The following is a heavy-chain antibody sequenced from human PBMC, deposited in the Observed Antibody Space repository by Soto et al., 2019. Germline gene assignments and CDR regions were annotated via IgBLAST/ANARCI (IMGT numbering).Heavy chain of an antibody. V-gene: IGHV4-59*01. D-gene: IGHD3-22*01. Sequence: QVQLQESGPGLVKPSETLSLTCTVSGGSISSYYWSWIRQPPGKGLEWIGYIYYSGSTNYNPSLKSRVTISVDTSKNQFSLKLSSVTAAGTAVYYCARTLYYDSSGYYDRGAFDIWGQGTMVTVSS. CDR3: ARTLYYDSSGYYDRGAFDI. CDR2: IYYSGST. J-gene: IGHJ3*02. CDR1: GGSISSYY.